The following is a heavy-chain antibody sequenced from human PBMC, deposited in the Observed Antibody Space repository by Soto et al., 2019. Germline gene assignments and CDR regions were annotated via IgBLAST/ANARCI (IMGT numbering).Heavy chain of an antibody. CDR2: ISGSSDFL. CDR1: GFTFSNSI. J-gene: IGHJ3*02. CDR3: ATSTWYAFDI. V-gene: IGHV3-21*01. Sequence: GGSLRLSCAASGFTFSNSIINWVRRAPGQGLEWVSSISGSSDFLYYADSVKGRFTISRDTATNSLYLQMNSLRAEDTAVYYCATSTWYAFDIWGQGTMVTVSS. D-gene: IGHD6-13*01.